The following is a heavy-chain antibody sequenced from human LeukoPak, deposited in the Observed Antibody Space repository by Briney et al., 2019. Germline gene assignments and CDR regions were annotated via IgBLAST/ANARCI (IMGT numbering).Heavy chain of an antibody. V-gene: IGHV3-23*01. CDR2: ISGSGGST. D-gene: IGHD2-2*01. J-gene: IGHJ5*02. CDR3: AKDIVVVPAAAGTRFDP. Sequence: GGSLRLSCAASGFTFDDYAMHWVRQAPGKGLEWVSAISGSGGSTYYADSVKGRFTISRDNSKNTLYLQMNSLRAEDTAVYYCAKDIVVVPAAAGTRFDPWGQGTLVTVSS. CDR1: GFTFDDYA.